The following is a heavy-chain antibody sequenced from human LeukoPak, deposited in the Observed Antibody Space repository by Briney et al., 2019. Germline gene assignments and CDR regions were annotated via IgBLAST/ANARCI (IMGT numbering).Heavy chain of an antibody. CDR3: ARHGGQQLVPYFQH. D-gene: IGHD6-13*01. J-gene: IGHJ1*01. CDR2: IYYSGST. V-gene: IGHV4-59*08. Sequence: SETLSLTCTVSGGSISSYYWSWIRQPPGKGLEWIGYIYYSGSTNYNPSLKSRVTISVDTSKNQFSLKLSSVTAADTAVYYCARHGGQQLVPYFQHWGQGTLVTVSS. CDR1: GGSISSYY.